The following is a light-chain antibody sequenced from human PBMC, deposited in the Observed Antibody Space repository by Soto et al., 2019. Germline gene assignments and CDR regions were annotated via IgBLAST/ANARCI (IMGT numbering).Light chain of an antibody. J-gene: IGKJ5*01. CDR1: QGISNY. CDR3: QQFNSYPIT. Sequence: DIQLTQSPSFLSASVGDRVTITCRASQGISNYLAWYQQKPGKAPKLLIYAASTLHGGVPSRFSGSGSATEFTLTISSLQPEDFATYYCQQFNSYPITFGQGTRLEIK. V-gene: IGKV1-9*01. CDR2: AAS.